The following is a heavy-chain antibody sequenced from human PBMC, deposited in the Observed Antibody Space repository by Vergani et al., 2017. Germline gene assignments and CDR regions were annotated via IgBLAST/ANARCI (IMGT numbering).Heavy chain of an antibody. CDR1: GFSFNSYW. V-gene: IGHV3-74*03. D-gene: IGHD3-9*01. CDR3: AKAGCIETCYMSNWLDS. J-gene: IGHJ5*01. CDR2: IKSGGSIT. Sequence: DVHLAESGGGFFQPGGSLRLSCSASGFSFNSYWMHWVRQVPGKGLLWVSRIKSGGSITAYADSVKGRFTISRDNAQNTLYLQMNSLRVEDTGVYYCAKAGCIETCYMSNWLDSWGQGTLVTVSS.